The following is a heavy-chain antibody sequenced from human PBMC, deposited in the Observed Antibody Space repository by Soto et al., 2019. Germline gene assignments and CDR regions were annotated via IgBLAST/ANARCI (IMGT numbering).Heavy chain of an antibody. CDR1: GFTFSSYA. V-gene: IGHV3-64*01. CDR2: ISSNGGST. D-gene: IGHD6-19*01. J-gene: IGHJ4*02. CDR3: CTVAPSGY. Sequence: EVQLVESGGGLVQPGGSLRLSCAASGFTFSSYAMHWVRQAPGKGLEYVSAISSNGGSTYYANSVKGRFTISRDNSKHTLYLQMGSLRAEDMAVYYCCTVAPSGYWGQGTLVTVSS.